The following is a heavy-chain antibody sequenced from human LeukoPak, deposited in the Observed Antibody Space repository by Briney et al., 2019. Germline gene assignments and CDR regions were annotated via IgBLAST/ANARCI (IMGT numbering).Heavy chain of an antibody. V-gene: IGHV3-20*04. J-gene: IGHJ6*02. CDR1: GFTLDDYG. CDR2: ISWNGAIT. CDR3: TREFGYRDYYYGIDV. Sequence: GGSLRLSCAASGFTLDDYGMSWVRQAPGKGLEWISGISWNGAITMYADSVKGRFTLSRDDAKNPIFLQVNNLRAEDTALYYCTREFGYRDYYYGIDVWGQGTTVTVSS. D-gene: IGHD5-12*01.